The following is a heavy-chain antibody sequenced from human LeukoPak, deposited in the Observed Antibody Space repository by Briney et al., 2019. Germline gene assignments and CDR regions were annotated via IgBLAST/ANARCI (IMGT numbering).Heavy chain of an antibody. Sequence: PSETLSLTCTVSGYSISSGYYWGWIRQPPGKGLEWIGSIYHSGSTYYNPSLKSRVTISVDTSKNQFSLKLSSVTAADTAVYYCARERTMVGGADIWGQGTKVTVSS. J-gene: IGHJ3*02. V-gene: IGHV4-38-2*02. CDR3: ARERTMVGGADI. CDR1: GYSISSGYY. D-gene: IGHD2-21*01. CDR2: IYHSGST.